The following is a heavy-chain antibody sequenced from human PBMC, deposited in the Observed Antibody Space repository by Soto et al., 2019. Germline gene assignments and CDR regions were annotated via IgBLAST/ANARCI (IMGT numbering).Heavy chain of an antibody. CDR2: VYHSGTT. Sequence: QVQLQESGPGLLKPSGTVSLTCAVSDGSISSNRWWNWVRQPPGKGLEWLGEVYHSGTTNYSPSLKSRLTISVDKSKAEFSLRLSSVTAADTDVYFCASSSSDYYSSGSSSCYFDSWGQGTLVTVSS. CDR3: ASSSSDYYSSGSSSCYFDS. D-gene: IGHD3-10*01. CDR1: DGSISSNRW. J-gene: IGHJ4*02. V-gene: IGHV4-4*02.